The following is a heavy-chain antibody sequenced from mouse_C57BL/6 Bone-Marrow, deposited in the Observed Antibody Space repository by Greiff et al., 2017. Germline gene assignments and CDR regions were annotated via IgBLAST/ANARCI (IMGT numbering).Heavy chain of an antibody. V-gene: IGHV1-81*01. D-gene: IGHD2-3*01. J-gene: IGHJ3*01. CDR3: ARQGWLLLTWFAY. CDR1: GYTFTSYG. CDR2: IYPRSGNT. Sequence: ESGAELARPGASVKLSCKASGYTFTSYGISWVKQRTGQGLEWIGEIYPRSGNTYYNEKFKGKATLTADKSSSTAYMELRSLTSEDSAVYFCARQGWLLLTWFAYWGQGTLVTVSA.